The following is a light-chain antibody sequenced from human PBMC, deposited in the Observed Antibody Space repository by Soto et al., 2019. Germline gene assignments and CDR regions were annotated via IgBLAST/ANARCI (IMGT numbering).Light chain of an antibody. CDR3: QKYNSAPFT. CDR2: GAS. J-gene: IGKJ3*01. Sequence: DIQMTQSPSSLSASVGDRVTITCRASQDISNFLVWVQQKPGKVPNLLIYGASTLQSGVPSRFSGSGSGIYFTLTISSLQPEDVATYFCQKYNSAPFTFGPGTTVDIK. CDR1: QDISNF. V-gene: IGKV1-27*01.